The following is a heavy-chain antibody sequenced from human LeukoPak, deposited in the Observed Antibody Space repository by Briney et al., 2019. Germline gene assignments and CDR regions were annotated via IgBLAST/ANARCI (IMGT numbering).Heavy chain of an antibody. CDR1: GGSISSYY. V-gene: IGHV4-59*01. Sequence: SETLSLTCTVSGGSISSYYWSWIRQPPGKGLEWIGYIYYSGSTNYNPSLKSRVTISVDTSKNQFSLKLSSVTAADTAVYYCARALAVAGTFYMDVWGKGTTVTISS. D-gene: IGHD6-19*01. CDR3: ARALAVAGTFYMDV. J-gene: IGHJ6*03. CDR2: IYYSGST.